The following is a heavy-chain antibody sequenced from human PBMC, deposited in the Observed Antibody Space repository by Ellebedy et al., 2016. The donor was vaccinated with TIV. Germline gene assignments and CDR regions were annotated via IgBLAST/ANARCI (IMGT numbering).Heavy chain of an antibody. CDR1: GFTFSSYA. CDR2: FSAASGRT. D-gene: IGHD6-13*01. V-gene: IGHV3-23*01. J-gene: IGHJ4*02. CDR3: ARDIAAAGPKSFDY. Sequence: GGSLRLSCAASGFTFSSYAMSWVRQAPGKGLEWVSAFSAASGRTYYTDSVKGRFTISRDNSKNTLYLQMDSLRAEDTALYYCARDIAAAGPKSFDYWGQGTLVTVSS.